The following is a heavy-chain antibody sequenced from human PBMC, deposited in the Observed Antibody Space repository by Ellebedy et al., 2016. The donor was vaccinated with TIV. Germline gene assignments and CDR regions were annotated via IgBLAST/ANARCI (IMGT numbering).Heavy chain of an antibody. CDR2: ISYDGSNK. CDR1: GFTFSSYA. D-gene: IGHD5-12*01. J-gene: IGHJ4*02. Sequence: GESLKISXAASGFTFSSYAMHWVRQAPGKGLEWVAVISYDGSNKYYADSVKGRFTISRDNSKNTLYLQMNSLRAEDTAVYYCARSVGGYSTWADYWGQGTLVTVSS. V-gene: IGHV3-30-3*01. CDR3: ARSVGGYSTWADY.